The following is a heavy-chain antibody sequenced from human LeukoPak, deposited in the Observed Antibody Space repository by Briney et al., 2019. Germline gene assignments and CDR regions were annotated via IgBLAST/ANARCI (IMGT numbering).Heavy chain of an antibody. J-gene: IGHJ4*02. V-gene: IGHV4-4*07. D-gene: IGHD1-26*01. Sequence: SETLSLTCTVSGGSISSYYWSWIRQPAGKGLEWSGRIYTSGSTNYNASLKGRVSMSVDTSKNQFSLKLSSVTAADTAVFYCARENSGSYREFDYWGQGTLVTVSS. CDR2: IYTSGST. CDR3: ARENSGSYREFDY. CDR1: GGSISSYY.